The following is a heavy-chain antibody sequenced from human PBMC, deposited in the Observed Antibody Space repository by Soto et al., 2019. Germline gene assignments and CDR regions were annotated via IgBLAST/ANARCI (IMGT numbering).Heavy chain of an antibody. D-gene: IGHD1-26*01. J-gene: IGHJ3*02. CDR3: AAPKGGASEI. Sequence: SETLSLTCTVSGASISLYYWTWIRQPPGKGLEWIGYIYYSGSTNYNPSLESRVTMSLDTSRNQFSLKLSSVTAADTAVYYCAAPKGGASEIWGQGTVVTVSS. CDR1: GASISLYY. V-gene: IGHV4-59*01. CDR2: IYYSGST.